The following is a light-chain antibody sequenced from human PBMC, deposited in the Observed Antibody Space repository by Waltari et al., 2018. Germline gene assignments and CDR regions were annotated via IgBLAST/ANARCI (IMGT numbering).Light chain of an antibody. CDR3: QHYVSLPVT. CDR1: QSVSRA. Sequence: EIVLTQSPGTLSLSPGARPTLSFRASQSVSRALAWYQQNPGQAPRLLIYGASNRATGIPDRFSGSGSGTDFSLIISRLEPEDFAVYYCQHYVSLPVTFGQGTKVEIK. J-gene: IGKJ1*01. V-gene: IGKV3-20*01. CDR2: GAS.